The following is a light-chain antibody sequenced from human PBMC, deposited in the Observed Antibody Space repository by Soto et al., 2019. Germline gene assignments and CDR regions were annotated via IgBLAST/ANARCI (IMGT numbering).Light chain of an antibody. Sequence: QAVLTQPASVSGASGQAIAIARTGNSRDVGGYSYVSWYQQQPGKAPKLVISDVSNRPSGVSDRFSGSKSGNTASLTISGLQTEDEADYYCASYTTSSTYVFGTGTKVPVL. V-gene: IGLV2-14*01. J-gene: IGLJ1*01. CDR2: DVS. CDR3: ASYTTSSTYV. CDR1: SRDVGGYSY.